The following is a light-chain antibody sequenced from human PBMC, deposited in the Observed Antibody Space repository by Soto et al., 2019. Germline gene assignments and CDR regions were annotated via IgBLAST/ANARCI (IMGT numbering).Light chain of an antibody. J-gene: IGKJ1*01. Sequence: EIVVTQSPGTLSLSPGERATLSCRASQSVTSSYVAWYQQKPGQAPRLLIYGASSRATGIPDRFSGSGSGTDFTLTINRLEPEDFAVYSCQQYGSSPGTFGQGTKVEIK. CDR2: GAS. CDR1: QSVTSSY. V-gene: IGKV3-20*01. CDR3: QQYGSSPGT.